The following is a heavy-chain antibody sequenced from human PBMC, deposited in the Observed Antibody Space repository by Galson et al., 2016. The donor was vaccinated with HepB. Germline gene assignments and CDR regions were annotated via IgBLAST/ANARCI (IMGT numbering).Heavy chain of an antibody. CDR3: ITDGDIVVEPDGFLVSHDY. V-gene: IGHV3-15*01. CDR2: IKSIGDGGTI. D-gene: IGHD2-21*01. Sequence: SLRLSCAASGFIFSKAWMSWVRQAPGKGLEWVGRIKSIGDGGTIDYAAPVKGRFTISRDDSKNMLNLQMNSLKTEDTAVYYCITDGDIVVEPDGFLVSHDYWGQGTLVTVSS. J-gene: IGHJ4*02. CDR1: GFIFSKAW.